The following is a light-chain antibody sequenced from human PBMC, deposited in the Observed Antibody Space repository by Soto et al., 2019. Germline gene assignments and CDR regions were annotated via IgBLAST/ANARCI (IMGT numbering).Light chain of an antibody. V-gene: IGKV3-20*01. CDR3: QQQGT. J-gene: IGKJ2*01. Sequence: EIVLTQSPGALFLSPGERATLSCRASEFLSSSYLVWYQQKPGQAPRLLIYAASRRATGIPDRFSGSGSATEYTLTINTLEPEDFAVYYCQQQGTFGQETKVHIK. CDR2: AAS. CDR1: EFLSSSY.